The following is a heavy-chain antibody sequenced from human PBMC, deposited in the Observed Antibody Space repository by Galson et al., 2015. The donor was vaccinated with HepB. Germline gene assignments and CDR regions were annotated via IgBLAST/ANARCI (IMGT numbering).Heavy chain of an antibody. V-gene: IGHV3-33*01. CDR3: ARDFRPGYSFGQDY. Sequence: SLRLSCAASGFTFRTYGMHWVRQAPGKGLEWVAIVWSDSSHQYYADSVKGRFTISRDNYKNILFLQMNYLRAEDTALYYCARDFRPGYSFGQDYWGQGTLFIVSS. CDR1: GFTFRTYG. J-gene: IGHJ4*02. D-gene: IGHD5-18*01. CDR2: VWSDSSHQ.